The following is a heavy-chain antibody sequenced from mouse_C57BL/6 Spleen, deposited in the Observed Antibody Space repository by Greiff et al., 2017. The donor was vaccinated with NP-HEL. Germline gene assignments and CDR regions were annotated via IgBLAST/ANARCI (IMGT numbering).Heavy chain of an antibody. CDR1: GYTFTDYY. J-gene: IGHJ4*01. CDR2: INPNNGGT. V-gene: IGHV1-26*01. CDR3: AREGAISAMDY. Sequence: EVQLQQSGPELVKPGASVKISCKASGYTFTDYYMNWVKQSHGKSLEWIGDINPNNGGTSYNQKFKGKATLTVDKSSSTAYMELRSLTSEDSAVYYCAREGAISAMDYWGQGTSVTVSS.